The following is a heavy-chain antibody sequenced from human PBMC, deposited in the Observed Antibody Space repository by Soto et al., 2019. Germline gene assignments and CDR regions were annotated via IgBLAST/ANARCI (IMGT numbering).Heavy chain of an antibody. CDR3: ARSSKSAYYYMDV. CDR2: ISSSSSSI. D-gene: IGHD6-6*01. CDR1: GFTFSSYS. V-gene: IGHV3-21*01. J-gene: IGHJ6*03. Sequence: EVQLVESGGGLVKPGGSLRLSCAASGFTFSSYSMNWVRQAPGKGLEWVSSISSSSSSIYYADSVKGRFTISRDNAKNSLYLQMNSLRAEDTAVYYCARSSKSAYYYMDVWGKGTTVTVSS.